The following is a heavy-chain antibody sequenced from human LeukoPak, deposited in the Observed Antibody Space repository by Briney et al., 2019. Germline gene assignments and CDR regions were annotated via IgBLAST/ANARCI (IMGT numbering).Heavy chain of an antibody. CDR2: IYYSGSA. Sequence: SETLSLTCTVSGYSISSGYFWGWIRQPPGKGLEWIGSIYYSGSAFYNPSLKSRVTISVDTSKNQFSLQLSSVTAADTAVYFCARLYSSSSPYYYYYLDVWGKGTTVTVSS. J-gene: IGHJ6*03. D-gene: IGHD6-6*01. CDR1: GYSISSGYF. CDR3: ARLYSSSSPYYYYYLDV. V-gene: IGHV4-38-2*02.